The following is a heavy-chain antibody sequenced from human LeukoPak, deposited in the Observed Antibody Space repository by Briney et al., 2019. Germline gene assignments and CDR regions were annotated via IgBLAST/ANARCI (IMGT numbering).Heavy chain of an antibody. CDR2: ISSNGGST. CDR1: GFTFSSYA. Sequence: PGGSLRLSCAASGFTFSSYAMHWVRQAPGKGLEYVSAISSNGGSTYYANSVKGRFTISRDNSKNTLYLQMGSLRAEDMAVYYCARDSYSSGWYAYDYWGQGTLVTVSS. CDR3: ARDSYSSGWYAYDY. V-gene: IGHV3-64*01. D-gene: IGHD6-19*01. J-gene: IGHJ4*02.